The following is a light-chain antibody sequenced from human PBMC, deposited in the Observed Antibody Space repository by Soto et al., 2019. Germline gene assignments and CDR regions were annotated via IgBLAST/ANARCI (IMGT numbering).Light chain of an antibody. CDR3: CSYAGSSTF. Sequence: SALPQPASVSVSPGQSITISCTGTSSDVGSYNLVSWYQQHPGKAPKLMIYEVSKRPSGVSNRFSGSKSGNTASLTISGLQAEDEADYYCCSYAGSSTFFGTGTKVTVL. CDR2: EVS. J-gene: IGLJ1*01. V-gene: IGLV2-23*02. CDR1: SSDVGSYNL.